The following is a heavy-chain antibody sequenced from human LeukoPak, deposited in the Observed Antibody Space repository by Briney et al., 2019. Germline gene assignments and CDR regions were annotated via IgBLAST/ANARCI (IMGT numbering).Heavy chain of an antibody. Sequence: GGSLRLSCAASGFTFSSYGMHWVRQAPGKGLEWVAVIWYGGSNKYYADSVKGRFTISRDNSKNTLYLQMNSLRAEDTAVYYCAKSILRGYSYETMDVWGKGTTVTVSS. CDR1: GFTFSSYG. CDR2: IWYGGSNK. V-gene: IGHV3-30*02. J-gene: IGHJ6*04. CDR3: AKSILRGYSYETMDV. D-gene: IGHD5-18*01.